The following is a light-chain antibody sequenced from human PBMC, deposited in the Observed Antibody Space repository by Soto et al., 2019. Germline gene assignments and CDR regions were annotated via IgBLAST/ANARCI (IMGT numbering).Light chain of an antibody. CDR1: QGINSW. J-gene: IGKJ5*01. Sequence: DIQMTQSPSSVSASVGDIVSITFRASQGINSWLAWYQKKPGRAPKLLIYAASSLQNGVPSRFSGSESGTDFTLTISNLQPEDCAIYFCQQANSFPITFGQGTRLEIK. CDR3: QQANSFPIT. CDR2: AAS. V-gene: IGKV1-12*01.